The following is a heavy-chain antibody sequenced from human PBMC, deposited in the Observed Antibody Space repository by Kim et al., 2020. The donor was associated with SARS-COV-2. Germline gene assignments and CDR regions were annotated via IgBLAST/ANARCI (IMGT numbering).Heavy chain of an antibody. CDR3: ARCGIHHAGRPFDY. J-gene: IGHJ4*02. V-gene: IGHV4-34*01. D-gene: IGHD3-10*01. CDR1: GGSFSGYY. CDR2: INHSGST. Sequence: SETLSLTCAVYGGSFSGYYWSWIRQPPGKGLEWIGEINHSGSTSYNPSLKSRVTISVDTSKNQFSLKLSSVTAADTAVYYCARCGIHHAGRPFDYWGQGTLVTVSS.